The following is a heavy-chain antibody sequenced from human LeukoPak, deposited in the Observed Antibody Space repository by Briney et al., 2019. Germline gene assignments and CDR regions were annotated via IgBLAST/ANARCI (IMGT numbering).Heavy chain of an antibody. CDR2: IYHSGST. D-gene: IGHD6-13*01. CDR1: GYSISSGYY. V-gene: IGHV4-38-2*02. Sequence: SETLSLTCTVSGYSISSGYYWGWIRQPPGKGLEWIGSIYHSGSTYYNPSLKSRVTISVDTSKNQFSLKLSSVTAADTAVYYCARTTVNIAAAGPDYKGFDPSGQGT. J-gene: IGHJ5*02. CDR3: ARTTVNIAAAGPDYKGFDP.